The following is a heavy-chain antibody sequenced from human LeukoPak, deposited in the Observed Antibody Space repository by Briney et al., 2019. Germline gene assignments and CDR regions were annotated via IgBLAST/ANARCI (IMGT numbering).Heavy chain of an antibody. D-gene: IGHD3-10*01. J-gene: IGHJ5*02. CDR1: GGSISGSTSY. CDR2: VNYSGTT. CDR3: SRYDSDTGDFDP. V-gene: IGHV4-39*07. Sequence: SETLSLTCTVSGGSISGSTSYWGWIRQSPGKGLEWIGVVNYSGTTYYNPSFKSRVSISIDRSRTQLSLKLSSVAAADAAFYYCSRYDSDTGDFDPWGQGTLVTIFS.